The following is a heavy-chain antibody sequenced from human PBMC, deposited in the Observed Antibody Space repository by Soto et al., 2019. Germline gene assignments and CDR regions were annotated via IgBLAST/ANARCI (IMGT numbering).Heavy chain of an antibody. CDR2: ITPIFGTA. J-gene: IGHJ6*02. CDR1: GGTFSSYA. D-gene: IGHD3-3*01. V-gene: IGHV1-69*01. CDR3: ASPFSPTHRAYYYYGMDV. Sequence: QVQLVQSGAEVKKPGSSVKVSWKASGGTFSSYAISWVRQAPGQGLEWMGGITPIFGTANYAQKFKGRVTITADESTSTADMELSSLRSEDTAVYYCASPFSPTHRAYYYYGMDVWGQGTTVTVSS.